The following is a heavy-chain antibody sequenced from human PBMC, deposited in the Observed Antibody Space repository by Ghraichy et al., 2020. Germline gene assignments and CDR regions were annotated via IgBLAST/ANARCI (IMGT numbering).Heavy chain of an antibody. V-gene: IGHV3-66*01. Sequence: GGSLRLSCAASGFTVSNNYMSWARQAPGKGLEWVSTLYSGGNTYYADSVKGRFTISRDNSKNTLYLQMNTLRPEDTAVYYCARGPPYDSSGYLLWSQGTLVTVSS. CDR1: GFTVSNNY. D-gene: IGHD3-22*01. J-gene: IGHJ4*02. CDR2: LYSGGNT. CDR3: ARGPPYDSSGYLL.